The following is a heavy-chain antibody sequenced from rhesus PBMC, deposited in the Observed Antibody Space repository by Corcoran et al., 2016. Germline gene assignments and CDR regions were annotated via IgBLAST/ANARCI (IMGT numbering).Heavy chain of an antibody. CDR2: RDCGDATT. D-gene: IGHD2-15*01. J-gene: IGHJ6*01. Sequence: QVQLQESGPRLGKPSETVSLTCTVPGDSLSCYFWVWVSQSPGTGLEWIGHRDCGDATTHYAPTCKVRAAMSRDTAKNQCSLRLTSVPAADSAVQYCVRDTCMYPHYRAVDSWGQGVVVIVSS. CDR3: VRDTCMYPHYRAVDS. V-gene: IGHV4-160*01. CDR1: GDSLSCYF.